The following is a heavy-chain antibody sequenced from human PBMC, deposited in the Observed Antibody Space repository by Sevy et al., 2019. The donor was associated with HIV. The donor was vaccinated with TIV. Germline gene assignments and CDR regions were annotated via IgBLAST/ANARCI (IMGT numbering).Heavy chain of an antibody. V-gene: IGHV3-21*01. Sequence: GGSLRLSCTASGFSFSTYSMNWVRLGPGKGLEWVSSISSSSNYIYYADSVKGRITISRDNAKNSLYLQMNSLRAEDTAVYYWAREQKGKYSAYDGAGYYGIDFWGQGTTVTVSS. CDR1: GFSFSTYS. CDR2: ISSSSNYI. D-gene: IGHD5-12*01. J-gene: IGHJ6*02. CDR3: AREQKGKYSAYDGAGYYGIDF.